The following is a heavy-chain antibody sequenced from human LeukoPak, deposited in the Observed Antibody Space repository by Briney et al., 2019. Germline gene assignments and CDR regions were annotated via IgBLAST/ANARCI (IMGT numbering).Heavy chain of an antibody. CDR2: IFYTGST. CDR3: ARLYYDSSGYYQICYFDY. CDR1: GGSISSYY. Sequence: SETLSLTCSVSGGSISSYYWSWIRQPPGKGLEWIGNIFYTGSTKYNPSLKSRVTISVDTSKNQISLKLSSVTAADTAVYYCARLYYDSSGYYQICYFDYWGQGTLVTVSS. D-gene: IGHD3-22*01. V-gene: IGHV4-59*08. J-gene: IGHJ4*02.